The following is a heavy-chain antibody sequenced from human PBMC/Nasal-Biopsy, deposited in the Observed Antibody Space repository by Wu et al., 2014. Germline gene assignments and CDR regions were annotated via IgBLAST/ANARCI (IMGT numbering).Heavy chain of an antibody. CDR1: GFTFSDYY. Sequence: LRLSCAAAGFTFSDYYMDWVRQAPGKGLEYVSALSDSGDSTYYADSVKGRFTISRDNSKNTLYLQMRSLRVEDTALYYCTRALYCGPTSCYSYFGPWGQGTLVTVSS. CDR2: LSDSGDST. J-gene: IGHJ5*02. D-gene: IGHD2-2*01. CDR3: TRALYCGPTSCYSYFGP. V-gene: IGHV3-23*01.